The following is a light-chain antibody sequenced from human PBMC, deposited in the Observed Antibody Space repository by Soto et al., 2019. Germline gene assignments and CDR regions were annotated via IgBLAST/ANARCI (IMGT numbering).Light chain of an antibody. CDR3: QSYDSRLSAYV. CDR1: NSNIGAGYD. CDR2: TNN. J-gene: IGLJ1*01. V-gene: IGLV1-40*01. Sequence: QSVLTQPPSVSGAPGQRVTISCTGSNSNIGAGYDVHWYLQLPGTAPKLLVYTNNNRPSGAPDRFSGSKSGTSASLAITGLQAEDEADYYCQSYDSRLSAYVFGTGTKVTVL.